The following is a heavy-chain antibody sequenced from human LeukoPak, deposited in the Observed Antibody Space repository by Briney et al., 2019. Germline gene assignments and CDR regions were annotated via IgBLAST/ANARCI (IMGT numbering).Heavy chain of an antibody. D-gene: IGHD2-2*01. CDR2: IYSGGTT. J-gene: IGHJ4*02. CDR3: ARGSSRAFDY. Sequence: GGSLRLSCTASGFTFGDYAMSWFRQAPGKGLEWVSVIYSGGTTNHADSVKGRFTVSRDNSKNTLYLQMNSLRAEDTAVYFCARGSSRAFDYWGQGTLVTVSS. V-gene: IGHV3-53*01. CDR1: GFTFGDYA.